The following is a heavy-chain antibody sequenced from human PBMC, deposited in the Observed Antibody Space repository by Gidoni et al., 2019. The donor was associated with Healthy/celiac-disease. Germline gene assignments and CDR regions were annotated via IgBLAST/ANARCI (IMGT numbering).Heavy chain of an antibody. V-gene: IGHV3-21*01. Sequence: EVQLVESGGGLFKPGGSLRLSCAASGFSFSSYTMNWGRQAPGKGLEWVSSISSSSSYIYYADSVKGRFTISRDNAKNSLYLQMNSLRAEDTAVYYCAEGPDYDFWSGYRYYGMDVWGQGTTVTVSS. J-gene: IGHJ6*02. CDR3: AEGPDYDFWSGYRYYGMDV. CDR1: GFSFSSYT. CDR2: ISSSSSYI. D-gene: IGHD3-3*01.